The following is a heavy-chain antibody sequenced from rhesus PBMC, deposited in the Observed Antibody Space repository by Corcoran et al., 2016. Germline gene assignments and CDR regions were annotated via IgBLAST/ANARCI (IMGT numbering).Heavy chain of an antibody. CDR2: IYGSSTST. Sequence: QVQLQESGPGLVKPSETRSLTCAVSGGSIRDSYRWSWTRQPPGKGLEWIGYIYGSSTSTNYNPAHTSRVTISTDTSKNQFSLKCSSVTAADTAVYYCARDKAAARNFDYWRQGVLVTVSS. CDR3: ARDKAAARNFDY. J-gene: IGHJ4*01. CDR1: GGSIRDSYR. V-gene: IGHV4S10*01. D-gene: IGHD6-43*01.